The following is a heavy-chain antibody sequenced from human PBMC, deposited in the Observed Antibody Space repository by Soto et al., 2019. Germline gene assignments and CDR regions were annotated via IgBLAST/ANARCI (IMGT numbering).Heavy chain of an antibody. D-gene: IGHD2-2*01. CDR1: GFTFSMSA. V-gene: IGHV3-23*01. CDR2: TGLNGRTT. CDR3: ATVHSTSRSFDY. J-gene: IGHJ4*02. Sequence: EVQLLESGGGLVQPGGSPRLSCAASGFTFSMSAMSWVRQAPGKGLEWVSTTGLNGRTTYYADSVKGRFTVSRDNSKNTLHLQMNSLRADDTAVYYCATVHSTSRSFDYWGQGTLVTVSS.